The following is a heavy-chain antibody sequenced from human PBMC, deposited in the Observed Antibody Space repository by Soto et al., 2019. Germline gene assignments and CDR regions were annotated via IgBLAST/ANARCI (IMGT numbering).Heavy chain of an antibody. Sequence: QVQLQESGPGLVKPSETLSLTCTVSGDSINSYYWSWIRQPPGKGLEWIGYIYYSGSTNYNPSLTXXVXIXXDTPKKQFPLTLSSVTDADTAVSYCARRLSGHYIHWGHGTLVTVSS. CDR1: GDSINSYY. CDR2: IYYSGST. D-gene: IGHD3-22*01. V-gene: IGHV4-59*08. CDR3: ARRLSGHYIH. J-gene: IGHJ4*01.